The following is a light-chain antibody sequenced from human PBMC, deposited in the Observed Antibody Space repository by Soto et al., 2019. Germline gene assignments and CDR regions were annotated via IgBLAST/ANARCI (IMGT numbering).Light chain of an antibody. CDR3: AAWDDSLNGHYV. V-gene: IGLV1-44*01. J-gene: IGLJ1*01. CDR1: SSNIGSNT. CDR2: SNN. Sequence: QSVLTQPPSASGTPGQRVTISCSGSSSNIGSNTVNWYQLLPGTAPKLLIYSNNQRPSGVPDRFSGSKSGTSASLAISGLQSEDEADYYCAAWDDSLNGHYVFGTGTKVTVL.